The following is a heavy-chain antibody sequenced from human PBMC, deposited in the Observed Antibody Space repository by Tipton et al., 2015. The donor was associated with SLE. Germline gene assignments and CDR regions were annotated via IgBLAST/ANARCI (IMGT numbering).Heavy chain of an antibody. J-gene: IGHJ4*02. CDR1: GFTFSNYW. D-gene: IGHD3-10*01. Sequence: SLRLSCAASGFTFSNYWMNWVRQAPGKGLEWVANIKQDGSERYYADSLEGRFAISRDNAKNSLYLQMNSLRAEDTAVYYCARPSTTVVPDYWGRGTLVTVSS. V-gene: IGHV3-7*01. CDR3: ARPSTTVVPDY. CDR2: IKQDGSER.